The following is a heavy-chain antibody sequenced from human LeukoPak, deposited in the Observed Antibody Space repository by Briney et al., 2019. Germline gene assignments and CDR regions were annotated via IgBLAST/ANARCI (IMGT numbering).Heavy chain of an antibody. Sequence: SETLSLTCTVSGGSISSYHWSWIRQPPGKGLEWIGYIYYSGGTNYNPPLKSRVTISVDTSKNQFSLKLSSVTAADTAVYYCARDLGRYGDYPPGNGMDVWGQGTTVTVSS. CDR3: ARDLGRYGDYPPGNGMDV. V-gene: IGHV4-59*01. J-gene: IGHJ6*02. CDR1: GGSISSYH. CDR2: IYYSGGT. D-gene: IGHD4-17*01.